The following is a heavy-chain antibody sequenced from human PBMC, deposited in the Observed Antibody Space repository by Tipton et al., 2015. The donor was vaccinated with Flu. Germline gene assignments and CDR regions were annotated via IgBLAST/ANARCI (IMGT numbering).Heavy chain of an antibody. V-gene: IGHV3-23*01. J-gene: IGHJ5*01. D-gene: IGHD3-10*01. CDR3: AKDFGAGSPVWGWFDS. CDR1: GFTFSSYA. CDR2: ISGSGGST. Sequence: GSLRLSCAASGFTFSSYAMSWVRQAPGKGLEWVSAISGSGGSTYYADSVKGRFTISRDNSKNTLFLQMNDLRAEDTAIYYCAKDFGAGSPVWGWFDSWGLGTLVTVSS.